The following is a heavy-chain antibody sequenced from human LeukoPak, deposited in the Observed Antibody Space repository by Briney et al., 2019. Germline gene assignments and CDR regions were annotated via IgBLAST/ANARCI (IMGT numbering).Heavy chain of an antibody. CDR2: VSGGGGVT. V-gene: IGHV3-21*01. Sequence: PGGSLRLSCAASGFTFANYALTWVRQAPGKGLEWVSTVSGGGGVTYYADSVKGRFTISRDNAKNSLYLQMNSLRAEDTAVYYCARDPTIFGVPLGWFDPWGQGTLVTVSS. J-gene: IGHJ5*02. CDR1: GFTFANYA. CDR3: ARDPTIFGVPLGWFDP. D-gene: IGHD3-3*01.